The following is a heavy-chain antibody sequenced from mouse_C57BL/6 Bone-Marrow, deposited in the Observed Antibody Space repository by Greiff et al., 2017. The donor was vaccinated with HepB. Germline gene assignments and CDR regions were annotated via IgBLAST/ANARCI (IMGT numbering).Heavy chain of an antibody. D-gene: IGHD2-5*01. CDR3: ASPAYYSNYGGDFDY. CDR1: GYTFTDYY. J-gene: IGHJ2*01. Sequence: VQLQQSGPELVKPGASVKISCKASGYTFTDYYINWVKQRPGQGLEWIGWIYPGSGNTKYNEKFKGKATLTVDTSSSPAYMQLSSLTSEDSAVYFCASPAYYSNYGGDFDYWGQGTTLTVSS. V-gene: IGHV1-84*01. CDR2: IYPGSGNT.